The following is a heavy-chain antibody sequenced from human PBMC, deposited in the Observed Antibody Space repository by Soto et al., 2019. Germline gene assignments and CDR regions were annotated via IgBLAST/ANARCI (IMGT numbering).Heavy chain of an antibody. Sequence: WETLSLTCTVSGVSISSSSYYWGWMGQPPGKGLEWIGSIYYSGSTYYNPSLKSRVTISVDTSKNQFSLKLSSVTAADTAVYYCARHPRPYCSGSLHYYGMDVGGQGTTVT. V-gene: IGHV4-39*01. CDR2: IYYSGST. D-gene: IGHD3-10*01. J-gene: IGHJ6*02. CDR3: ARHPRPYCSGSLHYYGMDV. CDR1: GVSISSSSYY.